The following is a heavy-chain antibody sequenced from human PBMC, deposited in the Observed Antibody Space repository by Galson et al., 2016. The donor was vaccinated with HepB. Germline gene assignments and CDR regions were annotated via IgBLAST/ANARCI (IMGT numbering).Heavy chain of an antibody. V-gene: IGHV4-39*01. D-gene: IGHD3-10*01. J-gene: IGHJ6*03. CDR2: IYYSGST. CDR3: ARHGSGSFNYYYYYYMDM. CDR1: GGSISSSSYY. Sequence: ETLSLTCTVSGGSISSSSYYWGWIRQPPGKGLEWIGSIYYSGSTYYNPSLKCRVTISVDTSKNQFSLKLSSVTAADTAVYYCARHGSGSFNYYYYYYMDMRGKGTTVTVSS.